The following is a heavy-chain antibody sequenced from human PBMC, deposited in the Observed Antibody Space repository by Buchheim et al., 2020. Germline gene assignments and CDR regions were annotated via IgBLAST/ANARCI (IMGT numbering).Heavy chain of an antibody. CDR2: ITWNSGGT. D-gene: IGHD2-15*01. J-gene: IGHJ4*02. CDR3: ARDGRGLDY. CDR1: GFSFDDYG. Sequence: EVQLVESGGGVVRPGESLTLSCVGSGFSFDDYGMAWVRQATGKGLEWVSVITWNSGGTGYGDSVKGRFRISREKAKNNLLVHMNSLRVEDTAVYYCARDGRGLDYWGQGTL. V-gene: IGHV3-20*04.